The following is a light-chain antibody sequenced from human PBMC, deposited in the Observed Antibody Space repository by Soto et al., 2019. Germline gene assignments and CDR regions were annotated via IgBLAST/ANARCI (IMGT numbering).Light chain of an antibody. J-gene: IGLJ1*01. V-gene: IGLV2-14*03. Sequence: QSALTQPASVSGSPGQSITISFTGTSDDVGGYNDASWYQQHPGKVPQLIVYDVTHRPSGVSIRFSGSKSGNTASLTISGLQAEDEADYYCCSFVGSSGLYVFGTGTKVTLL. CDR1: SDDVGGYND. CDR2: DVT. CDR3: CSFVGSSGLYV.